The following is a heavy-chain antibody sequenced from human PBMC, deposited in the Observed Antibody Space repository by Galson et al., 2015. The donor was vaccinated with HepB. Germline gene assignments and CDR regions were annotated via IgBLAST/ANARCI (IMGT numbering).Heavy chain of an antibody. CDR2: IIPIFGTA. J-gene: IGHJ6*02. D-gene: IGHD3-3*01. Sequence: SVKVSCKASGGTFSSYAISWVRQAPGQGLERMGGIIPIFGTANYAQKFQGRVTITADESTSTAYMELSSLRSEDTAVYYCARDPGLSTIFGVVIVYYYYGMDVWGQGTTVTVSS. CDR3: ARDPGLSTIFGVVIVYYYYGMDV. CDR1: GGTFSSYA. V-gene: IGHV1-69*13.